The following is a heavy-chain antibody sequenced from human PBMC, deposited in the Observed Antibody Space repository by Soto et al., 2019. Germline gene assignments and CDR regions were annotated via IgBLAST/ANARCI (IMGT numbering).Heavy chain of an antibody. V-gene: IGHV4-30-4*01. J-gene: IGHJ4*02. CDR2: IYYSGST. CDR3: ARAAFSRTGTSDH. D-gene: IGHD1-1*01. Sequence: PSETLSLTCIVSGGSISSGDYYWSWIRQPPGKGLEWIGYIYYSGSTYYNPSLKSRVTISVDTSKNQFSLKLNSVTAADTAVYYCARAAFSRTGTSDHWGQGTLVTVS. CDR1: GGSISSGDYY.